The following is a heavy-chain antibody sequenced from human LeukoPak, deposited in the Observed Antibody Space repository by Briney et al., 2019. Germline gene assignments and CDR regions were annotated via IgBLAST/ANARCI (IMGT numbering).Heavy chain of an antibody. CDR1: GASFTSNY. Sequence: SETLSLTCTVSGASFTSNYWRWIRQPPGKGLEWIGYIYYSGTTTYNPSLERRVTMSVDMSKTQFALALDPLTSTGTAVYYCARLDCGGDCYVDYWGQGTLVTVSS. CDR3: ARLDCGGDCYVDY. CDR2: IYYSGTT. D-gene: IGHD2-21*02. V-gene: IGHV4-59*08. J-gene: IGHJ4*02.